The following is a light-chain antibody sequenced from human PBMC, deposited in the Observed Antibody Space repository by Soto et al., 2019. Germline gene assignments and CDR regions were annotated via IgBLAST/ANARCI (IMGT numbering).Light chain of an antibody. V-gene: IGKV1-39*01. CDR1: QSSSIY. CDR2: AAS. Sequence: DIQMTQSPSSLSASVGDRVTITCRASQSSSIYLNWYQQKPGIAPKLLIYAASSLQSGVPSRFSGGGSWTDFTLTISSLQPEDFATYYCQQSYKSPYTFGQGTKLEIK. J-gene: IGKJ2*01. CDR3: QQSYKSPYT.